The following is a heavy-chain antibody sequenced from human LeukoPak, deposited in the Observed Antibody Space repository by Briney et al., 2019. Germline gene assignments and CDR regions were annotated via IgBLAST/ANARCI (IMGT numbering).Heavy chain of an antibody. Sequence: ASVEVSCKASGYTLTSYFMHWVRQVPGQGLEWMGIINPSGGSTSYAQKFQGRVTITGDTSTSTVYMQLGSLRSDDTAVYFCARARATLGPIDYWGQGTLVTVSS. CDR3: ARARATLGPIDY. CDR2: INPSGGST. D-gene: IGHD5-24*01. J-gene: IGHJ4*02. CDR1: GYTLTSYF. V-gene: IGHV1-46*01.